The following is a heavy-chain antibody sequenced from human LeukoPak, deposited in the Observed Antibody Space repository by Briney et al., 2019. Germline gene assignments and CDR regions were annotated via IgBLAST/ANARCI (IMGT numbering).Heavy chain of an antibody. D-gene: IGHD3-10*01. CDR1: GASIRTYY. CDR2: ISASGNT. J-gene: IGHJ4*02. V-gene: IGHV4-4*07. Sequence: SETLSLTCTVSGASIRTYYWSWIREPAGKGLVWIGRISASGNTDHNPSLKSRVTMSVDTSKNQVSLNLNSVTAADTAVYYCASSLYYYTSGAGFDYWGQGTLVTVSA. CDR3: ASSLYYYTSGAGFDY.